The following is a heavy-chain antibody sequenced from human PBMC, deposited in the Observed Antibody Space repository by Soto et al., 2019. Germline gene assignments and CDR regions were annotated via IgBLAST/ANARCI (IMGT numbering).Heavy chain of an antibody. Sequence: LRLSCAASGFTFSDHYMDWVRQAPGKGLEWVGRTRNKANSYTTEYAASVKGRFTISRDDSKNSLYLQMNSLKTEDTAVYYCASYTAMAGSYYYYGMDVWGQGTTVTVSS. D-gene: IGHD5-18*01. CDR3: ASYTAMAGSYYYYGMDV. CDR1: GFTFSDHY. CDR2: TRNKANSYTT. J-gene: IGHJ6*02. V-gene: IGHV3-72*01.